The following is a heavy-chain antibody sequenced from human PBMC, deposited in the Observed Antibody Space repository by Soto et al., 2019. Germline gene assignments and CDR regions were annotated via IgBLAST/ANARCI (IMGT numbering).Heavy chain of an antibody. CDR1: GGCSYPYY. Sequence: PSETLSLTGSVSGGCSYPYYWNWIRQSPGKGLEWIGYISYGGSTNSNPSLTSRVTIAVYTYNTQFSLKLSSVGAADPPRYFCAGYCSISICPEDHYFALAVGGQGTTVPVSS. J-gene: IGHJ6*02. CDR3: AGYCSISICPEDHYFALAV. V-gene: IGHV4-59*01. CDR2: ISYGGST. D-gene: IGHD2-2*01.